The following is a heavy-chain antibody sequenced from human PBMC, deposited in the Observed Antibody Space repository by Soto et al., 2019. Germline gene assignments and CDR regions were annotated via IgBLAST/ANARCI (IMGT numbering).Heavy chain of an antibody. Sequence: SETLSRPFTVTGAPISSYFCSWIRQPPGKGLEWIGYIYYSGSTNYNPSLKSRVTISVDTSKNQFSLKLNSMTAADTAVYYCARHNYGSGSTYFDYWGQGTLVTVS. J-gene: IGHJ4*02. D-gene: IGHD3-10*01. CDR2: IYYSGST. V-gene: IGHV4-59*08. CDR3: ARHNYGSGSTYFDY. CDR1: GAPISSYF.